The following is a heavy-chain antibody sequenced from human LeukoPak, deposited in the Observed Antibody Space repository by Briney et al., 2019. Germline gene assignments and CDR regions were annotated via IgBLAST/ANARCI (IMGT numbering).Heavy chain of an antibody. D-gene: IGHD3-22*01. V-gene: IGHV4-39*01. J-gene: IGHJ4*02. Sequence: SETLSLTCTVSGGSISSSSYYWGWIRQPPGKGLEWIGSIYYSGSTYYSPSLKSRVTISVDTSKNQFSLKLSSVTAADTAVYYCARHPGGPDSSGYWILPVIGSWGQGTLVTVSS. CDR2: IYYSGST. CDR1: GGSISSSSYY. CDR3: ARHPGGPDSSGYWILPVIGS.